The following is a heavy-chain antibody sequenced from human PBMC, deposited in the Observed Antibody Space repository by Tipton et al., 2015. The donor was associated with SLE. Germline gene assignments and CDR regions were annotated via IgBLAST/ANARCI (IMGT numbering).Heavy chain of an antibody. D-gene: IGHD2-2*01. CDR2: IYHSGST. J-gene: IGHJ6*02. CDR1: GYSISSGYH. Sequence: TLSLTCTVSGYSISSGYHWGWIRQPPGKGLEWIATIYHSGSTYYNPSLKSRVTISVDTSENQFSLKLNTVTAADTAVYFCARAIPHQYYGMDVWGQGTTVTVSS. V-gene: IGHV4-38-2*02. CDR3: ARAIPHQYYGMDV.